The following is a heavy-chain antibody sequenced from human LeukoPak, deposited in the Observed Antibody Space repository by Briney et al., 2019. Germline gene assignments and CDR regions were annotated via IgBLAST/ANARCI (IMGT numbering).Heavy chain of an antibody. CDR3: ARGASSWDY. D-gene: IGHD6-13*01. CDR1: GGSISSYY. CDR2: ICYSGST. Sequence: SETLSLTCTVSGGSISSYYWSWIRQPPGKGLEWIGYICYSGSTNYNPSLKSRVTISVDTSKNQSSLKVTSVTAADTAVYYCARGASSWDYWGHGTLVTVSS. J-gene: IGHJ4*01. V-gene: IGHV4-59*01.